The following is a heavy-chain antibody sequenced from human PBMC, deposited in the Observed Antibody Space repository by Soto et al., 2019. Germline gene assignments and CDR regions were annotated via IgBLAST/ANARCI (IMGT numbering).Heavy chain of an antibody. CDR2: INHSGST. CDR3: ARFQGGYSYYYYYYGMDV. CDR1: GGSFSGYY. Sequence: SETLSLTCAVYGGSFSGYYWSWIRQPPGKGLEWIGEINHSGSTNYNPSLKSRVTISVDTSKNQFSLKLSSVTAADTAVYYCARFQGGYSYYYYYYGMDVWGQGTTVTV. D-gene: IGHD3-22*01. V-gene: IGHV4-34*01. J-gene: IGHJ6*02.